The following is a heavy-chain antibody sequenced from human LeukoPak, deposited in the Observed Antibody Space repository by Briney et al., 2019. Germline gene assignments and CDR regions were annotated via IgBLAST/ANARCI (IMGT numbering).Heavy chain of an antibody. D-gene: IGHD6-19*01. CDR1: GFIFSSYA. CDR3: AKDRGWYFDY. CDR2: ISGSGGST. Sequence: PGGSLRLSCAASGFIFSSYAVSWVRQAPGKGLEWVSAISGSGGSTYYADSVKDRFTISRDNSKNTLYLQMNSPRAEDTAVYYCAKDRGWYFDYWGQGTLVTVSS. V-gene: IGHV3-23*01. J-gene: IGHJ4*02.